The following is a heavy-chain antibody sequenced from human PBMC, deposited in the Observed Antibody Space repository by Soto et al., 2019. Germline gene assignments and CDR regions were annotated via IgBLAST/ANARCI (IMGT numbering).Heavy chain of an antibody. CDR2: INPSGGST. CDR3: ARDKGLLWFGELPGYYYYYGMDV. J-gene: IGHJ6*02. Sequence: GASVKVSCKASGYTFTSYYMHWVRQAPGQGLEWMGIINPSGGSTSYAQKFQGRVTMTRDTSTSTVYMELSSLRSEDTAVYYCARDKGLLWFGELPGYYYYYGMDVWGQGTTVTVSS. D-gene: IGHD3-10*01. V-gene: IGHV1-46*01. CDR1: GYTFTSYY.